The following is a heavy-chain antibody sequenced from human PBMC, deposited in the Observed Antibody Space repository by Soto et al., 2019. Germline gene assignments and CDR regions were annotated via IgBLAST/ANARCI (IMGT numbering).Heavy chain of an antibody. Sequence: LRLSCAASGFTFSNAWMSWVRQAPGKGLEWVGRIKSKTDGGTTDYAAPVKGRFTISRDDSKNTLYLQMNSLKTEDTAVYYCTTGPIVVVVAATDYWGQGTLVTGSS. CDR1: GFTFSNAW. CDR2: IKSKTDGGTT. CDR3: TTGPIVVVVAATDY. D-gene: IGHD2-15*01. J-gene: IGHJ4*02. V-gene: IGHV3-15*01.